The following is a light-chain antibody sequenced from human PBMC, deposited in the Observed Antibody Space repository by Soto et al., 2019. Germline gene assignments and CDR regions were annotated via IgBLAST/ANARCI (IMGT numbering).Light chain of an antibody. J-gene: IGKJ1*01. CDR2: KVS. V-gene: IGKV2-30*02. CDR1: QSLVHSDGNTY. CDR3: QQYDTYWA. Sequence: VVMTQSPLSLPVTLGQPASISCRSSQSLVHSDGNTYLNWFQQRPGQSPRRLIYKVSNRDSGVPDRFSGSGSGTDFTLKISRVEAEDFATYYCQQYDTYWAFGQGTKVDI.